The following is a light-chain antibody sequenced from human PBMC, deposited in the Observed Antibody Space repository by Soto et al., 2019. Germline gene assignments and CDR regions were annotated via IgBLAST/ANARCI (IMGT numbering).Light chain of an antibody. CDR2: RAS. Sequence: DIVMTQSPDSLAVSLGERATINCKSSQSVLYSSNNLNYLAWFQQKPGQPPKLLIYRASVRESGVPDRFSGSGSGTDFTLTISSLQAEDGAVYFCQQYHSTPITFGQGTRLEIK. V-gene: IGKV4-1*01. CDR1: QSVLYSSNNLNY. J-gene: IGKJ5*01. CDR3: QQYHSTPIT.